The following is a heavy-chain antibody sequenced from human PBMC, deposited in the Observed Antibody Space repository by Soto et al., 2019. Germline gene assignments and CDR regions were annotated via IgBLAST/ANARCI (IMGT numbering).Heavy chain of an antibody. CDR3: ARAHHVIMIYAHHSFYGLDV. CDR1: GGTFSSYV. D-gene: IGHD2-8*01. Sequence: QVQLVQSGAEVKKPGSSVKVSCKSSGGTFSSYVINWVRQAPGQGLEWMGGVIPIFGTTNYAQKFQGRVTITADESTSTAYKELGSLRSEDPAVYYCARAHHVIMIYAHHSFYGLDVWGQGTTVTVSS. CDR2: VIPIFGTT. J-gene: IGHJ6*02. V-gene: IGHV1-69*01.